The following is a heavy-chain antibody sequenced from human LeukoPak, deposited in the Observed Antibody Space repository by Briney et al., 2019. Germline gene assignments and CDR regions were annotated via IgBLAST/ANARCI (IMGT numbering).Heavy chain of an antibody. CDR3: TRDTIGSLDY. D-gene: IGHD1-26*01. Sequence: GGSLRLSCAASGFTFANFWMAWVRQAPGKGLKWVANIKQDGSTKHYADSLKGRFTISRDNPKNSLFLQMNNLRADDTAIYYCTRDTIGSLDYWGQGILVTVAS. CDR2: IKQDGSTK. CDR1: GFTFANFW. V-gene: IGHV3-7*01. J-gene: IGHJ4*02.